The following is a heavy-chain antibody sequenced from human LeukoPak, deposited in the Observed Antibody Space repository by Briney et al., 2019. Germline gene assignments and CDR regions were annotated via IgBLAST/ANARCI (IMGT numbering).Heavy chain of an antibody. CDR3: ARPNITSYYDSRGYDAFDV. J-gene: IGHJ3*01. D-gene: IGHD3-22*01. CDR2: IDPSDSYT. Sequence: GESLKISCKGSGYSFPSYWITWVRQMPGKGLEWMGRIDPSDSYTNYSPSLQGHVTISADKSISTAYLQWSSLKASDTAMYYCARPNITSYYDSRGYDAFDVWGQGTMVTVSS. V-gene: IGHV5-10-1*01. CDR1: GYSFPSYW.